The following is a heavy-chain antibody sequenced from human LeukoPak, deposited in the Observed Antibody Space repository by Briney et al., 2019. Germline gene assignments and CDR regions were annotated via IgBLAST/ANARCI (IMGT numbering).Heavy chain of an antibody. CDR2: ISYDGSSK. Sequence: PGGSLRLSCAASGFTFSSYAMHWVRQAPGKGLEWVAVISYDGSSKYYADSVKGRFTISRDNSKNTLYLQMNSLRAEDTAVYYCARDHDGAFDIWGQGTMVTVSS. D-gene: IGHD3-3*01. CDR3: ARDHDGAFDI. J-gene: IGHJ3*02. V-gene: IGHV3-30-3*01. CDR1: GFTFSSYA.